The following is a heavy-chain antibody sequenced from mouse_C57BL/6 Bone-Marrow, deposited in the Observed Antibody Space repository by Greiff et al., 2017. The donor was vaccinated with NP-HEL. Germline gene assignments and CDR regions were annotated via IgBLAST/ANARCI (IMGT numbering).Heavy chain of an antibody. Sequence: EVKLEESGGGLVQPGGSLSLSCAASGFTFTDYYMSWVRQPPGKALEWLGFIRNKANGYTTEYSASVKGRFTISRDNSQSILYLQMNALRAEDSATYYCASLARVSFDYWGQGTTLTVSS. J-gene: IGHJ2*01. CDR1: GFTFTDYY. CDR2: IRNKANGYTT. CDR3: ASLARVSFDY. V-gene: IGHV7-3*01.